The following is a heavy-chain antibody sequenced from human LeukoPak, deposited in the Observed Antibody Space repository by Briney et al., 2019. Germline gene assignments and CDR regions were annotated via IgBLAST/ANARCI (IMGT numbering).Heavy chain of an antibody. CDR3: ARVAAAITPVDY. D-gene: IGHD2-2*02. V-gene: IGHV3-30-3*01. CDR1: GFTFSSYA. J-gene: IGHJ4*02. Sequence: PGRSLRLSCAASGFTFSSYAMHWVRQAPGKGLEWVAVISYDGSNKYYADSVKGRFTISRDNSKNTLYLQMNSLRAEDTAVYYCARVAAAITPVDYWGQGTLVTASS. CDR2: ISYDGSNK.